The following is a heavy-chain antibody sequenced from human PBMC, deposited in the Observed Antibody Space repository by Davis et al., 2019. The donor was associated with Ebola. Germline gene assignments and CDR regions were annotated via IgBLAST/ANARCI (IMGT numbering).Heavy chain of an antibody. J-gene: IGHJ2*01. CDR1: GFTFSSYG. D-gene: IGHD3-10*01. V-gene: IGHV3-30*02. CDR3: AKGAYGSGTNWYFDL. CDR2: IRYDGSNK. Sequence: GESLKISCAASGFTFSSYGMHWVRQAPGKGLEWVAFIRYDGSNKYYADSVKGRFTISRDNSKNTLYLQMNSLRAEDTAVYYCAKGAYGSGTNWYFDLWGRGTLVTVSS.